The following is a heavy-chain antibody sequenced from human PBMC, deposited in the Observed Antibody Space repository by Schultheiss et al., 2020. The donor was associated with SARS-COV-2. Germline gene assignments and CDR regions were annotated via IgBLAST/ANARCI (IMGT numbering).Heavy chain of an antibody. CDR3: ARGQDDYVWD. V-gene: IGHV4-39*07. CDR1: GGSISSSSYY. J-gene: IGHJ4*02. Sequence: SETLSLTCTVSGGSISSSSYYWGWIRQPPGKGLEWIGEINHSGSTNYNPSLKSRVTISVDKSKNQFSLKLSSVTAADTAVYYCARGQDDYVWDWGQGTLVTVSS. D-gene: IGHD3-16*01. CDR2: INHSGST.